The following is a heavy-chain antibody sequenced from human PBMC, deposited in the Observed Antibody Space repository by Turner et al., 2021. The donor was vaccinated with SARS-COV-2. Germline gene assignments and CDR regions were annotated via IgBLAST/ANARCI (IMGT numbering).Heavy chain of an antibody. J-gene: IGHJ4*02. CDR1: GFTFSSYG. D-gene: IGHD4-4*01. Sequence: QVQLVESGGGLVQPGMSLRLSCAASGFTFSSYGMHWVRQAPGKGLEWVAVISYDGNNKYYADSVKGRFTISRDNSKNTLYLQMNSLRAEDTAVYYCAKQLGLYSNPMYYFDYWGQGTLVTVSS. V-gene: IGHV3-30*18. CDR2: ISYDGNNK. CDR3: AKQLGLYSNPMYYFDY.